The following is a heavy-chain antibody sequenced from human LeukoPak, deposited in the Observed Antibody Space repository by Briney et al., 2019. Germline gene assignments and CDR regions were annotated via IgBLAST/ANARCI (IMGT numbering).Heavy chain of an antibody. CDR2: INHSGST. J-gene: IGHJ4*02. CDR1: GGSFSGYY. Sequence: SETLSLTCAVYGGSFSGYYWSWSRQPPGKGREWSGEINHSGSTNYNTSLKRRVTISVDTSKNQFSLKLSSVTAADTAVYYCARGVTADYWGQGTLVTVSS. V-gene: IGHV4-34*01. D-gene: IGHD5-18*01. CDR3: ARGVTADY.